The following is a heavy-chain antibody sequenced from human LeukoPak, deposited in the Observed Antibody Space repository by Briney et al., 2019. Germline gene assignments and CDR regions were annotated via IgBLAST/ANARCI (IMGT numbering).Heavy chain of an antibody. V-gene: IGHV3-21*01. J-gene: IGHJ6*04. CDR2: ISSSGSYI. CDR3: AELGITMIGGV. D-gene: IGHD3-10*02. Sequence: GGSLRLSCVASGFNLSSYELNWVRQAPGKGLEWVSSISSSGSYIYYADSVKGRFTISRDNAKNSLYLQMNSLRAEDTAVYYCAELGITMIGGVWGKGTTVTISS. CDR1: GFNLSSYE.